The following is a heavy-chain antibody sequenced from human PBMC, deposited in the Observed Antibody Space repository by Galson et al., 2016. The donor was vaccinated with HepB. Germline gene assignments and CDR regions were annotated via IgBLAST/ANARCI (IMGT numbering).Heavy chain of an antibody. CDR3: ARGDIVGAIFDY. D-gene: IGHD1-26*01. J-gene: IGHJ4*02. Sequence: SLRLSCAASGFTFSSYSMNWVRQAPGKGLEWVSSISSSSSYIYYADSAKGRFTISRDNAKNSLYLQMNSLRAEDTAVYYCARGDIVGAIFDYWGQGTLVTDSS. CDR2: ISSSSSYI. CDR1: GFTFSSYS. V-gene: IGHV3-21*01.